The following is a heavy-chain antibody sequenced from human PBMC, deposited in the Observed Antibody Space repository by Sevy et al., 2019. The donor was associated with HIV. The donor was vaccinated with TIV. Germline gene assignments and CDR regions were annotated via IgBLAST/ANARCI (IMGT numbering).Heavy chain of an antibody. Sequence: GGSLRLSCAASGFTFSSYGMHWVRQAPGKGLEWVAVIWYDGSNKYYADSVKGRFTISRDNSKKTLDLQMHSLRAEDTAVYYCAKEGYESSGYYHWGQGTLVTVSS. CDR2: IWYDGSNK. CDR3: AKEGYESSGYYH. CDR1: GFTFSSYG. V-gene: IGHV3-33*06. D-gene: IGHD3-22*01. J-gene: IGHJ5*02.